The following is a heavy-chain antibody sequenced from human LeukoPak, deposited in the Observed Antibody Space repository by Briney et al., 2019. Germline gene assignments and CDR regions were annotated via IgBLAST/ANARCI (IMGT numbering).Heavy chain of an antibody. Sequence: GESLKISCKGSGYSFTSYWIGWVRQMPGKGLEWMGIIYPGDSDTRYSPSFQGQVTISADKSISTAYLQWSSLKASDTAMYYCARRRRIVGATGDFDYWGQGTLDTVSS. CDR2: IYPGDSDT. V-gene: IGHV5-51*01. CDR1: GYSFTSYW. CDR3: ARRRRIVGATGDFDY. J-gene: IGHJ4*02. D-gene: IGHD1-26*01.